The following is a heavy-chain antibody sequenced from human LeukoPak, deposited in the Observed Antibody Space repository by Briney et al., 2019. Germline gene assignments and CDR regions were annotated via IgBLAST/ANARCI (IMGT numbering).Heavy chain of an antibody. CDR3: ARDAGNSGYGCDL. Sequence: PGVSLRLSCAASGFIFSQYSINWVRQAPGKGLEWVSHIRSTGDTFYADSVKGRFTISRDNARNSLYLQMNSLRAEDTAMYYCARDAGNSGYGCDLWGQGTLVTVSS. CDR1: GFIFSQYS. CDR2: IRSTGDT. D-gene: IGHD5-12*01. V-gene: IGHV3-48*01. J-gene: IGHJ5*02.